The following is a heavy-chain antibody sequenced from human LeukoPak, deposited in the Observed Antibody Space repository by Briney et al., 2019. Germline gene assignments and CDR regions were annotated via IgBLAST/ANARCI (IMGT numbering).Heavy chain of an antibody. V-gene: IGHV4-61*01. CDR3: SGQVSYYCGMDV. CDR1: GGSVSSGSYY. Sequence: PSETLSLTCTVSGGSVSSGSYYWSWIRQPPGKGLEWIGYIYYSGSTNYNPSLKSRVTISVDTSKNQFSLKLSSVTAADTAVYYCSGQVSYYCGMDVWGKGTTVTVSS. CDR2: IYYSGST. J-gene: IGHJ6*04.